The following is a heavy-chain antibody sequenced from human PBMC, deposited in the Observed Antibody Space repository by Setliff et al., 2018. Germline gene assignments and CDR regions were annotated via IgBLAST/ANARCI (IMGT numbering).Heavy chain of an antibody. CDR1: GGTFSSYV. D-gene: IGHD3-10*01. CDR3: AGGQPLVRKYYYYMDV. CDR2: IIPMFGT. Sequence: SVKVSCQASGGTFSSYVISWVREAPGQGLEWMGGIIPMFGTNYAQKFQGRVTITADESTSTAYMELSSLGSEDTAVYYCAGGQPLVRKYYYYMDVWGKGTTVTVSS. J-gene: IGHJ6*03. V-gene: IGHV1-69*13.